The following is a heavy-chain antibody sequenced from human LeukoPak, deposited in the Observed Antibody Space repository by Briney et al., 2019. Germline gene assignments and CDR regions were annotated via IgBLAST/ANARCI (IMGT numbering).Heavy chain of an antibody. D-gene: IGHD2-2*01. CDR2: IKQDGSEK. CDR1: GFTFSSYW. V-gene: IGHV3-7*03. Sequence: GGSLRLSCAASGFTFSSYWMSWVRQAPGKGLEWVANIKQDGSEKYYADSVKGRFTISRDNAKNSLYLQMNSLRAEDTAVYYCARSRGVYCSSTSCYVAVAGAYYFDYWGQGTLVTVSS. CDR3: ARSRGVYCSSTSCYVAVAGAYYFDY. J-gene: IGHJ4*02.